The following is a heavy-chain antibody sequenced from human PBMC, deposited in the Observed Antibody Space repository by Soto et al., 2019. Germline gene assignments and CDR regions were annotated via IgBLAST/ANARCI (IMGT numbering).Heavy chain of an antibody. CDR3: ARPTGGHDAGGNYMDV. Sequence: QVQLLQSGSEVKKPGSSVKVSCRASGGSLSSYPVTWVRQAPGQGLEWMGRIIPIVGLTNYAQKFQGRVTITADKSTSTAYRELSSLRSDDTAVYYCARPTGGHDAGGNYMDVWGKGTTVIVSS. D-gene: IGHD2-8*02. CDR1: GGSLSSYP. V-gene: IGHV1-69*02. CDR2: IIPIVGLT. J-gene: IGHJ6*03.